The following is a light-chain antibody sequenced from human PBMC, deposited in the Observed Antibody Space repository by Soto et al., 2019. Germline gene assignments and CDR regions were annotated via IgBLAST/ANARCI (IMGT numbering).Light chain of an antibody. CDR1: QSVSSSY. Sequence: ENVLTQSPGTLSLSPGERATLSCRASQSVSSSYLAWYQQKPGQAPRLLIYGASSRATGIPDRFSASGSGTDFTLTISSLQPEDFATYYCQQSYSTPWTFGQGTKVDIK. CDR2: GAS. J-gene: IGKJ1*01. V-gene: IGKV3-20*01. CDR3: QQSYSTPWT.